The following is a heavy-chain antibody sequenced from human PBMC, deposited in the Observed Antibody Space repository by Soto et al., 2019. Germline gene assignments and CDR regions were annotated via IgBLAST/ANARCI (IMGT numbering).Heavy chain of an antibody. D-gene: IGHD6-13*01. CDR2: IDPSDSYT. J-gene: IGHJ5*02. CDR1: GYRFTTDW. CDR3: ARLRIAAPGDPGP. V-gene: IGHV5-10-1*01. Sequence: PGESLKISCKGSGYRFTTDWISWVRQMPGKGLEWMGRIDPSDSYTSYSPSFQGHVTISADKSISTAYLQWGSLKASDTAVYYCARLRIAAPGDPGPWGQGTLVTSPQ.